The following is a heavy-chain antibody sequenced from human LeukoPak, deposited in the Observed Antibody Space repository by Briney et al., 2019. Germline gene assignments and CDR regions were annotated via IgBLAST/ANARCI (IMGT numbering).Heavy chain of an antibody. Sequence: ETLSLTCAVYGGSFSGYYWSWIRQPPGKGLEWIGEINHSGSTNYNPSLKSRVTISVDTSKSQFSLKLSSVTAADTAVYYCARRLRWHMDVWGKGTTVTVSS. CDR1: GGSFSGYY. V-gene: IGHV4-34*01. D-gene: IGHD2-15*01. CDR3: ARRLRWHMDV. CDR2: INHSGST. J-gene: IGHJ6*03.